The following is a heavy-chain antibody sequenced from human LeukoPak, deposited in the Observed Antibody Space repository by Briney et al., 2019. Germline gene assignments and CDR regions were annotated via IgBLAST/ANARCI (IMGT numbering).Heavy chain of an antibody. Sequence: ASVKVSCKASGYTFTSYAMNWVRLAPGQGLEWMGWINTNTGNPTYAQGFTGRFVFSLDTSVSTAYLQISSLKAEDTAVYYCARVCGGSCFHDAFDIWGQGTMVTVSS. D-gene: IGHD2-15*01. CDR2: INTNTGNP. CDR3: ARVCGGSCFHDAFDI. J-gene: IGHJ3*02. CDR1: GYTFTSYA. V-gene: IGHV7-4-1*02.